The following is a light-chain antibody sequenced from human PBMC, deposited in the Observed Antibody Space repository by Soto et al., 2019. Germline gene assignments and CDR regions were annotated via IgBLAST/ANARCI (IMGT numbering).Light chain of an antibody. CDR2: EGS. Sequence: QSALTQPASVSGSPGQSITISCTGTSSDVGSYNLVSWYQQHPGKAPKLMIYEGSKRPSGVSNRFSGSKSGNTASLTISGLQAEDEDDYYCCSYGGSSHVVFGGGTKLTVL. CDR1: SSDVGSYNL. V-gene: IGLV2-23*01. CDR3: CSYGGSSHVV. J-gene: IGLJ2*01.